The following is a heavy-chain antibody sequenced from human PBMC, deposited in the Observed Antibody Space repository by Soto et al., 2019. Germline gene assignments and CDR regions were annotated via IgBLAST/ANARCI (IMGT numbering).Heavy chain of an antibody. CDR3: AGVTGYCSGGSCYERARWFDP. D-gene: IGHD2-15*01. J-gene: IGHJ5*02. CDR1: GGSFSGYY. Sequence: QVQLQQWGAGLLKPSETLSLTCAVYGGSFSGYYWSWIRQPPGKGLEWVGEINHSGSTNYNPSLKSRVTISVDTSMNQFSLKLSSVTAADTAVYYCAGVTGYCSGGSCYERARWFDPWGQGTLVTVSS. CDR2: INHSGST. V-gene: IGHV4-34*01.